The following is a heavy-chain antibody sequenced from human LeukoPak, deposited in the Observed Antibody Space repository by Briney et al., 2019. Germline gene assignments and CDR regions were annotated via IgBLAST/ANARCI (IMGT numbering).Heavy chain of an antibody. Sequence: GASVKVSCKGSGYNFDRYGVNWVRQAPGQGLEWVGWISTYNGNTFYAQKFEGRVTMTTDTSTNTVYMDLRSLRSDDTAVYYCAKGVGSGSYYNDYWGQGTLVTVSS. CDR2: ISTYNGNT. J-gene: IGHJ4*02. CDR1: GYNFDRYG. CDR3: AKGVGSGSYYNDY. V-gene: IGHV1-18*04. D-gene: IGHD3-10*01.